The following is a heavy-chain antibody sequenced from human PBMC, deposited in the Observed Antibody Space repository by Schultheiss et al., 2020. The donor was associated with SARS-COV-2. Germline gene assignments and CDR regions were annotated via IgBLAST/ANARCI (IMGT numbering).Heavy chain of an antibody. CDR1: GYSISSGYY. V-gene: IGHV4-38-2*01. J-gene: IGHJ6*03. CDR2: INHSGST. D-gene: IGHD6-13*01. Sequence: SETLSLTCAVSGYSISSGYYWSWIRQPPGKGLEWIGEINHSGSTNYNPSLKSRVTISVDTSKNQFSLKLSSVTAADTAVYYCARVSLQQLVRDYYYMDVWGKGTTVTVSS. CDR3: ARVSLQQLVRDYYYMDV.